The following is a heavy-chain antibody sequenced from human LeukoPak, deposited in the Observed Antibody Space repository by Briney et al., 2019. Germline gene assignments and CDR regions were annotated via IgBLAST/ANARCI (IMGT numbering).Heavy chain of an antibody. D-gene: IGHD3-3*01. CDR1: GFTFSSHA. CDR3: ARERWSLYSNDYYYYGLDV. CDR2: ISISGDTT. J-gene: IGHJ6*02. Sequence: HPGGSLRLSCGASGFTFSSHAMTWVRRAPGKGLEWVSAISISGDTTYYADAVKGRFTISRDNAKNSLYLQMNSLRAEDTAVYYCARERWSLYSNDYYYYGLDVWGQGTTVTVSS. V-gene: IGHV3-23*01.